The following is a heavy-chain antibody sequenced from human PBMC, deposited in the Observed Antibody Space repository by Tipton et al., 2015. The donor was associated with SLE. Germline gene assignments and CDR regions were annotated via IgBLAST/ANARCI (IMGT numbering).Heavy chain of an antibody. V-gene: IGHV3-15*01. D-gene: IGHD3-16*01. CDR3: ARHYGGGSLAF. CDR1: GFSFSNAW. Sequence: SLRLSCAASGFSFSNAWISWVRQAPGKGLEWVGRIKSKTDGGTTDYAAPVKGRFTISRDDSRNMLYLQMNSLKTEDTAVYYCARHYGGGSLAFWGQGTLVTVSS. CDR2: IKSKTDGGTT. J-gene: IGHJ4*02.